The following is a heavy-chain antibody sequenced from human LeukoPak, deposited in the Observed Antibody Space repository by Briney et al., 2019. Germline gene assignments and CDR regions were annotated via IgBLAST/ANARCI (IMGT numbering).Heavy chain of an antibody. CDR3: ARWGGFGELSWWFDP. V-gene: IGHV3-30*04. CDR1: GFTFSSYA. D-gene: IGHD3-10*01. Sequence: GGSLRLSCAASGFTFSSYAMHWVRQAPGKGLEWVAVISYDGSNKYYADSVKGRFTISRDNSKNTLYLQMNSLRAEDTAVYYCARWGGFGELSWWFDPWGQGTLVTVPS. J-gene: IGHJ5*02. CDR2: ISYDGSNK.